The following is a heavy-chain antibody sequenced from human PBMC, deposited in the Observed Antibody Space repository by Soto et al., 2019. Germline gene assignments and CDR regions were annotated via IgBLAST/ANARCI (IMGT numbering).Heavy chain of an antibody. Sequence: QITLKESGPTLVKPTQTLTLTCTFSGFSLNTGGLGVGWIRQPPGKALEWLALIYWDNDKRYSPSLKSRLTRTKNTSNNQGVLTLTNMDPVDAGTDCCVHSRCGGDCLQSYSSHYYYGMDVWGQGTTVTVSS. CDR1: GFSLNTGGLG. CDR2: IYWDNDK. V-gene: IGHV2-5*02. D-gene: IGHD2-21*02. J-gene: IGHJ6*02. CDR3: VHSRCGGDCLQSYSSHYYYGMDV.